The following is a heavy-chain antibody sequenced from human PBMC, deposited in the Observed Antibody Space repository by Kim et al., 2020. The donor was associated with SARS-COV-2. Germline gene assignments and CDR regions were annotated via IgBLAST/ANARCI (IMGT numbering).Heavy chain of an antibody. CDR1: GYTFTSYG. Sequence: ASVKVSCKASGYTFTSYGISWVRQAPGQGLEWMGWISAYNGNTNYAQKLQGRVTMTTDTSTSTAYMELRSLRSDDTAVYYCARDVGGSYLPGYYYYGMDVWGQGTTVTVSS. D-gene: IGHD1-26*01. V-gene: IGHV1-18*01. CDR3: ARDVGGSYLPGYYYYGMDV. CDR2: ISAYNGNT. J-gene: IGHJ6*02.